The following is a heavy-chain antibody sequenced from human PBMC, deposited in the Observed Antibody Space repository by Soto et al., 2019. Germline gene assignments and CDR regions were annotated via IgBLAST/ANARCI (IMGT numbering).Heavy chain of an antibody. CDR3: ARHWDWGSLAY. CDR2: IYYGGSI. J-gene: IGHJ4*02. Sequence: QVQLQESGPGLVKPSETLSLTCTVSGGSISSDYWSWIRQPPGKGLEWIGYIYYGGSINYNPSLESRVSISVDPSKNQFSLKLPSVPAADPAVYDCARHWDWGSLAYWGQGTLVTVSS. D-gene: IGHD3-16*01. V-gene: IGHV4-59*08. CDR1: GGSISSDY.